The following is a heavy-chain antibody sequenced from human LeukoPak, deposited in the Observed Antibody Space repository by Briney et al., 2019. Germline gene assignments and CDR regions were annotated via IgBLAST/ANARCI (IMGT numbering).Heavy chain of an antibody. CDR3: ARDFLGYCSGGSCQRSYFFDY. D-gene: IGHD2-15*01. CDR1: GFTFSNYA. V-gene: IGHV3-30-3*01. Sequence: PGGSLRLSCAASGFTFSNYAMHWVRQAPGKGLEWVAVISYDGSNKYYADSVKGRFTISRDNSKNTLYPQMNSLRAEDTAVYYCARDFLGYCSGGSCQRSYFFDYWGQGTLVTVSS. J-gene: IGHJ4*02. CDR2: ISYDGSNK.